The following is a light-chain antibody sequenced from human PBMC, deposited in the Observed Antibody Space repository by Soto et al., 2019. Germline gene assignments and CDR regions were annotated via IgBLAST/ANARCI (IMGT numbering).Light chain of an antibody. J-gene: IGKJ1*01. Sequence: EIVMTQSPSTLSVSPGDRATISCRASQSISNNLAWYHQRPGQAPRLLIYDASTRETGIPARFSGSGSGTEFTITISSLQYEDVAVYYCQHYNNWWTFGQGTRVDIK. CDR1: QSISNN. V-gene: IGKV3-15*01. CDR2: DAS. CDR3: QHYNNWWT.